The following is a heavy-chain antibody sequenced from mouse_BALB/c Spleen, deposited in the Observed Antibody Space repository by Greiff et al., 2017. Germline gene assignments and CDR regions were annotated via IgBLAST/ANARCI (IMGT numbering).Heavy chain of an antibody. V-gene: IGHV1-7*01. J-gene: IGHJ3*01. Sequence: VQLQQSGAELAKPGASVKMSCKASGYTFTSYWMHWVKQRPGQGLEWIGYINPSTGYTEYNQKFKDKATLTADKSSSTAYMQLSSLTSEDSAVYYCARRERGRAWFAYWGQGTLVTVSA. CDR1: GYTFTSYW. CDR2: INPSTGYT. CDR3: ARRERGRAWFAY.